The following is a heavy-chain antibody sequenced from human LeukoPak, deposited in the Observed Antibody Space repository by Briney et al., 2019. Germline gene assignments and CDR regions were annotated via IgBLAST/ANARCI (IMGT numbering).Heavy chain of an antibody. V-gene: IGHV4-30-4*01. J-gene: IGHJ5*02. D-gene: IGHD3-3*01. CDR3: ARDRYDFWSGNNWFDP. Sequence: KPSETLSLTCTVSGGSISSGDYYWSWIRQPPGKGLEWIVYIYYSGSTYYNPSLKSRVTVSVDTSKNQFSLKLSSVTAADTAVYYCARDRYDFWSGNNWFDPWGQGTLVTVSS. CDR2: IYYSGST. CDR1: GGSISSGDYY.